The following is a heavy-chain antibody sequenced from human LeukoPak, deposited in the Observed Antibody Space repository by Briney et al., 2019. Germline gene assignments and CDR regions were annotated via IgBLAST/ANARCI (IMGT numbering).Heavy chain of an antibody. D-gene: IGHD1-26*01. CDR2: ISGSGGST. V-gene: IGHV3-23*01. CDR3: AKEPYSGSYFHLDY. J-gene: IGHJ4*02. Sequence: GGSLRLSRAASGFTFSSYAMSWVRQAPGKGLEWVSAISGSGGSTYYADSVKGRFTISRDNSKNTLYLQMNSLRAEDTAVYYCAKEPYSGSYFHLDYWGQGTLVTVSS. CDR1: GFTFSSYA.